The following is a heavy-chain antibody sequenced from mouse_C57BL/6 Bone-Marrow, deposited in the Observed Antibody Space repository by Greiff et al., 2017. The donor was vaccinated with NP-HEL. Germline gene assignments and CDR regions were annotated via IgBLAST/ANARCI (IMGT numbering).Heavy chain of an antibody. CDR3: RAYYYGSSYV. J-gene: IGHJ2*01. CDR1: GFNIKDDY. Sequence: EVKLQESGAELVRPGASVKLSCTASGFNIKDDYMHWVKQRPEQGLEWIGWIDPENGDTEYASKFQGKATITADTSSNTAYLQLSSLTSEDTAVYYCRAYYYGSSYVWGQGTTLTVSS. V-gene: IGHV14-4*01. CDR2: IDPENGDT. D-gene: IGHD1-1*01.